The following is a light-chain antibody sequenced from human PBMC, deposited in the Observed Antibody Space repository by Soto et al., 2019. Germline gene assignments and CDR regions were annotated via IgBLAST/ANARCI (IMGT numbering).Light chain of an antibody. CDR1: SSNIGTNT. Sequence: QSVLTQPPSASGTPGQRVTISCFGSSSNIGTNTVNWYQQFPRSAPKLLMYSSNQRPSGVPDRFSGSKSGTSASLAISGLQSEDEADYYCAAWDGSLNVVLFGGGTKVTV. V-gene: IGLV1-44*01. CDR3: AAWDGSLNVVL. CDR2: SSN. J-gene: IGLJ3*02.